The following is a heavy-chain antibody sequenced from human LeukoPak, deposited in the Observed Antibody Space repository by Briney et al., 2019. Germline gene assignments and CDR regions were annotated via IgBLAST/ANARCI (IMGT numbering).Heavy chain of an antibody. Sequence: GRSLRLSCAASGFTFSSYGMHWVRQAPGKGLEWVAVISYDGSNKYYADSVKGRFTISRDNARNSLYLQMNSLRVEDTAVYYCARDSGAYFDRNHFDYWGQGTLVTVSS. V-gene: IGHV3-30*03. CDR1: GFTFSSYG. CDR2: ISYDGSNK. CDR3: ARDSGAYFDRNHFDY. J-gene: IGHJ4*02. D-gene: IGHD3-9*01.